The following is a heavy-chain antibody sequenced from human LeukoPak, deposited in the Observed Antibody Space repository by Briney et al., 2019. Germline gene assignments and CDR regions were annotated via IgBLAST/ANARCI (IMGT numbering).Heavy chain of an antibody. V-gene: IGHV3-30*02. D-gene: IGHD3-3*01. CDR1: GFTFSSYG. Sequence: GGSLRLSCAASGFTFSSYGMHWVRQAPGKGLEWVAFIRYDGSNKYYADSVKGRFTISRDNSKNTLYLQMNSLRAEDTAVYYCAREPYDFWSGPRRQAFDIWGQGTMVTVSS. J-gene: IGHJ3*02. CDR2: IRYDGSNK. CDR3: AREPYDFWSGPRRQAFDI.